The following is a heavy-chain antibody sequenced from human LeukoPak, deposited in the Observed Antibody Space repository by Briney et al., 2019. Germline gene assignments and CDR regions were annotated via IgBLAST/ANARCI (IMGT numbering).Heavy chain of an antibody. D-gene: IGHD2-2*01. CDR1: GFTFSSYA. CDR3: AKDCSSTSCYRFDY. J-gene: IGHJ4*02. Sequence: PGGSLRLSCAASGFTFSSYAMSWVRQAPGKGLEWVSAISGSGGSTYYADSVKGRFTISRDNSKNTLYLQTNSLRAEDTAVYYCAKDCSSTSCYRFDYWGQGTLVTVSS. V-gene: IGHV3-23*01. CDR2: ISGSGGST.